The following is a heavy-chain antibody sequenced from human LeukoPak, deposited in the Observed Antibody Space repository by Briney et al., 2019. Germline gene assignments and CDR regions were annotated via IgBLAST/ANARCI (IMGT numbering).Heavy chain of an antibody. CDR3: ATVVAGVTCDH. V-gene: IGHV1-8*01. J-gene: IGHJ4*02. D-gene: IGHD2-15*01. Sequence: ASVKVSCKASGYTFTSYDINWVRQATGQGLEWMGWMNPNSGNTGYAQKFQGRVTMTRNTSISTAYMELSSLRSDDAAVYYCATVVAGVTCDHWGQGTLVTVSS. CDR2: MNPNSGNT. CDR1: GYTFTSYD.